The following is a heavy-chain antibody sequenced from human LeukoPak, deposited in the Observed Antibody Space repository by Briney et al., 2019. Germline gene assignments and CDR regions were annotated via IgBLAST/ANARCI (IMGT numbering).Heavy chain of an antibody. CDR1: PFIFSGHW. Sequence: PGESLRLSCEASPFIFSGHWLNRVRQTPGKGLEWVASIKEDGSERQYVDSVKGRFSISRDNTKGSLFLQLNSLRAEDTAVYYCARDLGYCTNGACHTRFDYWGQGTLVTVSS. CDR3: ARDLGYCTNGACHTRFDY. J-gene: IGHJ4*02. CDR2: IKEDGSER. V-gene: IGHV3-7*03. D-gene: IGHD2-8*01.